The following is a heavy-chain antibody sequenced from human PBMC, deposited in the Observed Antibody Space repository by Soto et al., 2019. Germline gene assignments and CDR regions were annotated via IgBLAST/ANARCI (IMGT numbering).Heavy chain of an antibody. CDR2: IIHIFGTK. CDR3: ARWGVVVVPAATSRPYYYYGMDV. V-gene: IGHV1-69*01. CDR1: GGTFISSA. D-gene: IGHD2-2*01. J-gene: IGHJ6*01. Sequence: QVQLVHSGAAVKKPGASVKVSCTASGGTFISSAIGGVLQAPGQGLEWMGGIIHIFGTKNYEEKLQGRVTITADESTSTTYMALSSLRTESTTVYYCARWGVVVVPAATSRPYYYYGMDVCCQGTTVPVSS.